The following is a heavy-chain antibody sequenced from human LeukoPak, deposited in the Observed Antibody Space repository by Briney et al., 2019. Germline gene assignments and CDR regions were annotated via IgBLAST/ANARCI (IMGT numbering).Heavy chain of an antibody. CDR1: GFTFSSSA. CDR3: ANGESDYGDYVGFDY. V-gene: IGHV3-23*01. D-gene: IGHD4-17*01. Sequence: PGGSLRLSCAASGFTFSSSAISWVRRAPGKGLEWVSAISATGSSTFYADYVKGRFTISRDNSKNTLYLQMNSLRAEDTAVYYCANGESDYGDYVGFDYWGQGTLVTVSS. CDR2: ISATGSST. J-gene: IGHJ4*02.